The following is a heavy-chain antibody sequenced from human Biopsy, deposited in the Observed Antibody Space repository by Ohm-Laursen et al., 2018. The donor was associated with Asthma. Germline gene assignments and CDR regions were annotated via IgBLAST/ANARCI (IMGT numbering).Heavy chain of an antibody. Sequence: GASVKVSCKVSGYTFISYAIHWVRQAPGQRLEWMGWINAGNGNTKYSQKFQGRVTITRDTSASTAYMDLSSLRSEDTAVYYCARTYYDFLTGQVNDVFAIWGQGTMVTVSS. V-gene: IGHV1-3*01. J-gene: IGHJ3*02. CDR2: INAGNGNT. CDR1: GYTFISYA. CDR3: ARTYYDFLTGQVNDVFAI. D-gene: IGHD3-9*01.